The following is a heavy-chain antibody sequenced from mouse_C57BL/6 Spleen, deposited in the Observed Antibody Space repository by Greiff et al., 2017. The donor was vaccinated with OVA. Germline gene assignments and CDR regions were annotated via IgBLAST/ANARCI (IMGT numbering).Heavy chain of an antibody. CDR1: GYSITSGYD. Sequence: VQLQQSGPGMVKPSQSLSLTCTVTGYSITSGYDWHWIRHFPGNKLEWMGYISYSGSTNYNPSLKSRISITHDTSKNHFFLKLNSVTTEDTATYYCAREGYGYDGFAYWGQGTLVTVSA. J-gene: IGHJ3*01. D-gene: IGHD2-2*01. CDR3: AREGYGYDGFAY. CDR2: ISYSGST. V-gene: IGHV3-1*01.